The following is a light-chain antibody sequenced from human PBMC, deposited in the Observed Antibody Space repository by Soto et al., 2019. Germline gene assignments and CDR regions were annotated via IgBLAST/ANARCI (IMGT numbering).Light chain of an antibody. CDR2: EVS. Sequence: QSALTQPASVSGSPGQSITISCTGTSSDVGSYDLVSWYQQHPDKAPKLLLFEVSKRPSGVSIRFSGSKSGNTASLTISGLQPEDEADYYYCSYATPRLFGGGTKLTVL. CDR1: SSDVGSYDL. V-gene: IGLV2-23*02. J-gene: IGLJ2*01. CDR3: CSYATPRL.